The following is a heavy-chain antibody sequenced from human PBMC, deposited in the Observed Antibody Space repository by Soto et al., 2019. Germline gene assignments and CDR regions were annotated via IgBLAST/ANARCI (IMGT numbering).Heavy chain of an antibody. D-gene: IGHD3-10*01. V-gene: IGHV1-18*04. CDR3: ARSYNYGSYWYFDL. CDR1: GYTFSDYG. J-gene: IGHJ2*01. Sequence: ASVKVSCKSSGYTFSDYGITWVRQAPGQGLEWMGWISISSGNTHFEESLQGRVTMTSDKTSTAYMELWRLRSDDSAMYYCARSYNYGSYWYFDLWGRGTLVTVSS. CDR2: ISISSGNT.